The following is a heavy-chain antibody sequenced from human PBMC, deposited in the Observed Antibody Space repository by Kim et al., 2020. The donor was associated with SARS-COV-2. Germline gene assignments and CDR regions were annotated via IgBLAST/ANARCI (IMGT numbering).Heavy chain of an antibody. Sequence: GESLKISCKGSGYSFTSYWISWVRQMPGKGLEWMGRIDPSDSYTNYSPSFQGHVTISADKSISTAYLQWSSLKASDTAMYYCAFYSSGYYDVRGFDYWGQGTLVTVSS. D-gene: IGHD3-22*01. CDR2: IDPSDSYT. V-gene: IGHV5-10-1*01. J-gene: IGHJ4*02. CDR3: AFYSSGYYDVRGFDY. CDR1: GYSFTSYW.